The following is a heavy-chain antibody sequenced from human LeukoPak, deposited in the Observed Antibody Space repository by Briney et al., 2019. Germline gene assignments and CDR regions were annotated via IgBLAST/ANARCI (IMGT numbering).Heavy chain of an antibody. CDR1: GFTFSSYW. D-gene: IGHD2-21*01. J-gene: IGHJ6*03. CDR3: ARVVLGRYYYYMDV. CDR2: IKQDGSEK. Sequence: GGSLRLSCAASGFTFSSYWMSWVRQAPGKGLEWVANIKQDGSEKYYVDSVKGRFTISRDNAKNSLYLQMNSLRAEDTAVYYCARVVLGRYYYYMDVWGKGTTVTVSS. V-gene: IGHV3-7*01.